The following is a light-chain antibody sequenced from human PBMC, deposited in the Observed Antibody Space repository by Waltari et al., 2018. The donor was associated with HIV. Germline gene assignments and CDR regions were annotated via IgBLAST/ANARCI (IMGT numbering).Light chain of an antibody. J-gene: IGKJ1*01. CDR1: QGISTW. CDR2: AAS. V-gene: IGKV1-12*01. Sequence: DIQMTQSPSSVSASVGDRVTISCRASQGISTWLAWYQQKPGKAPNLLIYAASSLQSGVPLRFSGSGSGTDFTLTISSVQPDDFATYFCQQTNSFPLTFGQGTKVELK. CDR3: QQTNSFPLT.